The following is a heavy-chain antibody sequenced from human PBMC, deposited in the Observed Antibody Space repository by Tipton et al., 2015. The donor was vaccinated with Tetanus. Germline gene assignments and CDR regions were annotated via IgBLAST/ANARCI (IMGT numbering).Heavy chain of an antibody. Sequence: QLVQSGAEVKKPGSSVKVSCKASGDTFNTYAINWMRQAPGQGLEWMGGILPIFGTANYAQPFQGRVTITADKSTSTASMELSSVRSEDTARYYCATVGGGVSGATGNYFYYGMDVWGQGTAVTVSS. J-gene: IGHJ6*02. D-gene: IGHD1-26*01. V-gene: IGHV1-69*06. CDR1: GDTFNTYA. CDR3: ATVGGGVSGATGNYFYYGMDV. CDR2: ILPIFGTA.